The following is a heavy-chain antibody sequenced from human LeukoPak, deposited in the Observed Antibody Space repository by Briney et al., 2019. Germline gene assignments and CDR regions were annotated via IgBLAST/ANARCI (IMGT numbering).Heavy chain of an antibody. D-gene: IGHD6-19*01. V-gene: IGHV1-8*01. J-gene: IGHJ4*02. Sequence: ASVKVSCKASGHTFTSYDINWVRQATGQGLEWMGWMNPNSGNTGYAQKFQGRVTMTRNTSISTAYMELSSLRSEDTAVYYCARGEGWYGHYYFDYWGQGTLVTVSS. CDR1: GHTFTSYD. CDR2: MNPNSGNT. CDR3: ARGEGWYGHYYFDY.